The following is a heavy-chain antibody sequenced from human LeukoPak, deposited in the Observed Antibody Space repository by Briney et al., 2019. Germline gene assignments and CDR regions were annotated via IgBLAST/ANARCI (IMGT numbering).Heavy chain of an antibody. Sequence: PSETVPLTCVVYGGSFSGDYWSWIGQPPGRGLEWIGEINHSGRTNYNPSVKSRVTISVDTSKNQFSLKLSSVTAADTAVYYCAREGFGELSHFVYRGERDLVTVSS. V-gene: IGHV4-34*01. CDR3: AREGFGELSHFVY. J-gene: IGHJ4*02. D-gene: IGHD3-10*01. CDR2: INHSGRT. CDR1: GGSFSGDY.